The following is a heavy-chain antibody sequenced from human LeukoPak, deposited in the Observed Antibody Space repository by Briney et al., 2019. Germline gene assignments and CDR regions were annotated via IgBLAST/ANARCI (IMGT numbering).Heavy chain of an antibody. D-gene: IGHD2-15*01. CDR1: GYTFTSYG. V-gene: IGHV1-18*01. J-gene: IGHJ5*02. Sequence: ASVKVSCKASGYTFTSYGISWVRQAPGQGLEWMGWISAYNGNTNYAQKLQGRVTMTTDTSTSTAYMELRSLRSDDTAVYYCASSHSGGWYNWFDPWGQGTLVTVSS. CDR3: ASSHSGGWYNWFDP. CDR2: ISAYNGNT.